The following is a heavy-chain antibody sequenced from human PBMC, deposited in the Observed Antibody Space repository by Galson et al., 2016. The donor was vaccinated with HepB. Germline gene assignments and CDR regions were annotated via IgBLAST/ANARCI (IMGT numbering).Heavy chain of an antibody. D-gene: IGHD3-16*01. Sequence: SLRLSCAASGFSFSSYNMDWVRRAPGKGLEWVSYISRTGETFYYADSVKGRFTISRDNAKNVLYLQMNSLRDEDTALYYCARDRRHNYAFFDSWGQGTPITVSS. CDR2: ISRTGETF. V-gene: IGHV3-48*02. J-gene: IGHJ4*02. CDR3: ARDRRHNYAFFDS. CDR1: GFSFSSYN.